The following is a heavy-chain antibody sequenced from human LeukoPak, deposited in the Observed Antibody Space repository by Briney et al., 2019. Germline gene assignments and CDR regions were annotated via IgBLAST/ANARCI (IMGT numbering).Heavy chain of an antibody. D-gene: IGHD1-26*01. CDR1: GYTFTGYY. CDR2: INPNSGGT. J-gene: IGHJ4*02. V-gene: IGHV1-2*06. Sequence: ASVKVSCKASGYTFTGYYMHWARQAPGQGLEWMGRINPNSGGTNYAQKFQGRVTMTRDTSISTAYMELSRLRSDDTAVYYCARDAYSGSYSYYFDYWGQGTLVTVSS. CDR3: ARDAYSGSYSYYFDY.